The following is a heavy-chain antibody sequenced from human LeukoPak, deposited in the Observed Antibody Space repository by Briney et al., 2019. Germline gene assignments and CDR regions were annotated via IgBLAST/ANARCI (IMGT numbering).Heavy chain of an antibody. D-gene: IGHD3-22*01. J-gene: IGHJ3*02. CDR2: IYTSGST. Sequence: SETLSLTCTVSGGSISSGSYYWSWIRQPAGKGLEWIGRIYTSGSTNYNPSLKSRVTISVDTSKNQFSLKLSSVTAADTAVYYCAREAMIVVLYAFDIWGQGTMVTVSS. CDR3: AREAMIVVLYAFDI. CDR1: GGSISSGSYY. V-gene: IGHV4-61*02.